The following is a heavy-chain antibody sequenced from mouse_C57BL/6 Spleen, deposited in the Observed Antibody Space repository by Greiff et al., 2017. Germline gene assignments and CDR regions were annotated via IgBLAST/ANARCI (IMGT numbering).Heavy chain of an antibody. CDR3: ARGASSGYDY. D-gene: IGHD3-2*02. J-gene: IGHJ2*01. CDR2: IDPSDSET. Sequence: QVHVKQPGAELVRPGSSVKLSCKASGYTFTSYWMHWVKQRPIQGLEWIGNIDPSDSETNYNQKFKDKATLTVDKSSSTAYMQLSSLTSEDSAVYYCARGASSGYDYWGQGTTLTVSS. V-gene: IGHV1-52*01. CDR1: GYTFTSYW.